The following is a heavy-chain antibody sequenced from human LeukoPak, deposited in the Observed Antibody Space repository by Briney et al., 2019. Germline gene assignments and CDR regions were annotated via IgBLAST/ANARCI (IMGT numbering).Heavy chain of an antibody. CDR2: INPSGGST. CDR1: GYSFTNYY. CDR3: ACASPSGQLADF. J-gene: IGHJ4*02. Sequence: ASVKVSCKASGYSFTNYYMHWVRQAPGQGLEWMGMINPSGGSTTYAQKFQGRVSFTTDESTTTGYMELRSLKSDDTAVYYCACASPSGQLADFWGQGTLVTVSS. D-gene: IGHD6-13*01. V-gene: IGHV1-46*03.